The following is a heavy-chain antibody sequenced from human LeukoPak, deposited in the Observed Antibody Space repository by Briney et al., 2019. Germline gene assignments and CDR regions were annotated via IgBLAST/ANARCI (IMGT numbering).Heavy chain of an antibody. V-gene: IGHV1-2*02. CDR3: ARAISAGSPITASDC. CDR2: INPNSDFT. CDR1: VDTFTAYY. J-gene: IGHJ4*02. D-gene: IGHD2-15*01. Sequence: SVKVSCKTSVDTFTAYYMHWVRQAPGQGLEWMGWINPNSDFTNFAQNFQGRVTMTSDTSISTAYMELSRLRSDDTAVYYCARAISAGSPITASDCWGQGTLVTVSS.